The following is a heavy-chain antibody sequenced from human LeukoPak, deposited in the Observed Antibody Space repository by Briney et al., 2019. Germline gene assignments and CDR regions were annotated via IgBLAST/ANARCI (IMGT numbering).Heavy chain of an antibody. Sequence: PGRSLRLSCAASGFTFSSYAMHWVRQAPGKGLEWVAVISYYGSNKYYADSVKGRFTISRDNSKHTLYLQMNSLRAEDTAVYYCARGRLIVVVPAARLGYYGMDVWGQGTTVTVSS. CDR2: ISYYGSNK. CDR1: GFTFSSYA. CDR3: ARGRLIVVVPAARLGYYGMDV. D-gene: IGHD2-2*01. J-gene: IGHJ6*02. V-gene: IGHV3-30-3*01.